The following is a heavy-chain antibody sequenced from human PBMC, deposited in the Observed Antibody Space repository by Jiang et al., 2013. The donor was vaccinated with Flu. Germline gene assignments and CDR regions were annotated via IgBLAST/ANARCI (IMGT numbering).Heavy chain of an antibody. CDR3: ARAAQYNWNYGDGMDV. Sequence: GPGLVKPSETLSLTCTVSGGSISSYYWSWIRQPPGKGLEWIGYIYYSGSTNYNPSLKSRVTISVDTSKNQFSLKLSSVTAADTAVYYCARAAQYNWNYGDGMDVWGQGTTVTVSS. J-gene: IGHJ6*02. CDR2: IYYSGST. V-gene: IGHV4-59*01. CDR1: GGSISSYY. D-gene: IGHD1-7*01.